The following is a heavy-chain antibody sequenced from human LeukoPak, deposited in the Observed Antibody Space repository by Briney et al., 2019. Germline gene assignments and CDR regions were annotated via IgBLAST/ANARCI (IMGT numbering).Heavy chain of an antibody. CDR2: IIPIFGTA. V-gene: IGHV1-69*13. CDR1: GGTFSSYA. J-gene: IGHJ1*01. Sequence: SVKVSCKASGGTFSSYAISWVRQAPGQGFEWMGGIIPIFGTANYAQKFQGRVTITADESTSTAYMELSSLRSEDTAVYYCARDRFAGRAEYFQHWGQGTLVTVSS. D-gene: IGHD3-16*01. CDR3: ARDRFAGRAEYFQH.